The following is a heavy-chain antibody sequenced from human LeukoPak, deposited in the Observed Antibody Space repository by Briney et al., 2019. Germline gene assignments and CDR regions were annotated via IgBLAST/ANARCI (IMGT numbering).Heavy chain of an antibody. Sequence: ASVKVSCQASGYTFTGYYMHWVRQAPGQGLEWMGWINPNSGDTNYAQKFQGRVTMTRDTSINTAYMELTRLTSDDTAVYYCAREFYGAGNWFDPWGQGTLVTVSS. J-gene: IGHJ5*02. D-gene: IGHD3-10*01. CDR2: INPNSGDT. V-gene: IGHV1-2*02. CDR1: GYTFTGYY. CDR3: AREFYGAGNWFDP.